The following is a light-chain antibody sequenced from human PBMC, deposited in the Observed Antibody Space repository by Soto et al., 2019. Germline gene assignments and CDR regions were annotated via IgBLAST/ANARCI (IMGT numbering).Light chain of an antibody. Sequence: EIVLTQSPGTLSLSPGDRATLSCRASQSLSVNFLAWYQQKPGQAPRLLIWHTSNMATGIPERFSGSGSGADFTLTISRLEPEDFAVYYCQNDNTSPLSWTFGQGTKVEI. CDR1: QSLSVNF. CDR2: HTS. V-gene: IGKV3-20*01. J-gene: IGKJ1*01. CDR3: QNDNTSPLSWT.